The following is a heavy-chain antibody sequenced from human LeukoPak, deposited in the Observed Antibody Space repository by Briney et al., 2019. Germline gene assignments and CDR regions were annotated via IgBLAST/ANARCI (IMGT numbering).Heavy chain of an antibody. CDR1: GFTFSSYS. D-gene: IGHD6-13*01. J-gene: IGHJ3*02. V-gene: IGHV3-21*01. Sequence: GGSLRLSCAASGFTFSSYSMNWVRQAPGKGLEWVSSVSSSSSYIYYADSVKGRFTISRDNAKNSLYLQMNSLRAEDTAVYYCARDGSSYAFDIWGQGTMVTVSS. CDR2: VSSSSSYI. CDR3: ARDGSSYAFDI.